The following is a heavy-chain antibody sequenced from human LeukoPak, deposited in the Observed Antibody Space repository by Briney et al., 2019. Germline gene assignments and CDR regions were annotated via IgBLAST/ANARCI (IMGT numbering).Heavy chain of an antibody. CDR2: IYTSGST. Sequence: SQTLSLTCTVSGGSISSGSYYWSWIRQPAGKGLEWIGRIYTSGSTNYNPSLKSRVTISVDTSKNQFSLKLSSVTAADTAVYYCARDLGPDYGGTRFDYWGQGTLVTVSS. CDR3: ARDLGPDYGGTRFDY. CDR1: GGSISSGSYY. J-gene: IGHJ4*02. D-gene: IGHD4-23*01. V-gene: IGHV4-61*02.